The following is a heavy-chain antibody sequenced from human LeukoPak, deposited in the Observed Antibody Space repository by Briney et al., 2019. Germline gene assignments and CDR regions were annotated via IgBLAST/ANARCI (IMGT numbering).Heavy chain of an antibody. V-gene: IGHV3-30*02. CDR3: AKRDRETEFVD. CDR2: IQPDGNDK. J-gene: IGHJ4*02. CDR1: GFTFNNYG. Sequence: PGGSLRLSCAASGFTFNNYGMHWVRQAPGKGLEWVALIQPDGNDKYYADSVKGRFTVSRDNSKNTLYLQLNSLRAEDTAVYYCAKRDRETEFVDWGQRALLTVSS. D-gene: IGHD1-14*01.